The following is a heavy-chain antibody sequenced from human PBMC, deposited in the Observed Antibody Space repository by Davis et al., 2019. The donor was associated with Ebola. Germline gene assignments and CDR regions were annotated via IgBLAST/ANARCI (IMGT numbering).Heavy chain of an antibody. Sequence: GESLKISCAASGFTFSSYSMNWVRQAPGKGLEWVSSISSSSSYIYYADSVKGRFTISRDNAKNSLYLQMHSLRAEDTAIYYCATRGLSSGWPDYWGQGALVIVSS. V-gene: IGHV3-21*04. CDR2: ISSSSSYI. CDR1: GFTFSSYS. J-gene: IGHJ4*02. D-gene: IGHD6-19*01. CDR3: ATRGLSSGWPDY.